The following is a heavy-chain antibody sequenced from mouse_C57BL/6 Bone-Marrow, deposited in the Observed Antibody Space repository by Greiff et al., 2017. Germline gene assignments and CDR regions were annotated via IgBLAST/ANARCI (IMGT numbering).Heavy chain of an antibody. CDR3: ARGGDDGAWFAY. D-gene: IGHD2-2*01. Sequence: QVQLQQPGAELVMPGASVKLSCKASGYTFTSYWMHWVKQRPGQGLEWIGEIDPSDSYTNYNQKFKGKSTLTVDKSSSTAYMQLSSLTSEDSTVYYCARGGDDGAWFAYGGQGTLVTVSA. J-gene: IGHJ3*01. CDR1: GYTFTSYW. CDR2: IDPSDSYT. V-gene: IGHV1-69*01.